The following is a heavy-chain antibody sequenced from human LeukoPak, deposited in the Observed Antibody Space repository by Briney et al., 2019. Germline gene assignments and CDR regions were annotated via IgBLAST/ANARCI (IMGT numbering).Heavy chain of an antibody. CDR3: AKSRAYCGGDCYSPVFDY. CDR2: ISGSGTST. D-gene: IGHD2-21*02. Sequence: GGSLRHSCADSGVTFSSYAMSWVRQAPGKGLEWVSGISGSGTSTYYADSVKSRFTPSRDKSKNTQYMQKNSPRDEATAVYYCAKSRAYCGGDCYSPVFDYWGQGTLVTVSS. V-gene: IGHV3-23*01. CDR1: GVTFSSYA. J-gene: IGHJ4*02.